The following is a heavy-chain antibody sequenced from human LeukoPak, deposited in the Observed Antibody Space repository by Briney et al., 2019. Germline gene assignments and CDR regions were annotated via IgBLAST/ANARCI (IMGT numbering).Heavy chain of an antibody. D-gene: IGHD4-23*01. V-gene: IGHV3-23*01. Sequence: ETLSLTCAVYGGSISGYYWSWVRQTPGKGLEWISTISGSGDSTYYADSVKGRFTISRDNSKNTLYLQMNSLRAEDTAVYYCAKDGGPIVVTYDYWGQGTLVTVSS. J-gene: IGHJ4*02. CDR3: AKDGGPIVVTYDY. CDR1: GGSISGYY. CDR2: ISGSGDST.